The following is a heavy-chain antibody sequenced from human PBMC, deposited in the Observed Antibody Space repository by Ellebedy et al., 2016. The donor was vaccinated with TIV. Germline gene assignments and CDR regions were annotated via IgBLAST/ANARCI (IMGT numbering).Heavy chain of an antibody. J-gene: IGHJ4*02. V-gene: IGHV4-4*02. CDR2: IYHTGST. CDR3: ASLPDYRVGFVDAPMVWGH. D-gene: IGHD3-10*01. Sequence: SETLSLTCAVSGDSISRSNWWSWVRQPPRKGLEWIGEIYHTGSTNYNPSLKSRVTISVDKSKNQFSLKLTSVTAADTAIYYCASLPDYRVGFVDAPMVWGHWGQGTLVTVSS. CDR1: GDSISRSNW.